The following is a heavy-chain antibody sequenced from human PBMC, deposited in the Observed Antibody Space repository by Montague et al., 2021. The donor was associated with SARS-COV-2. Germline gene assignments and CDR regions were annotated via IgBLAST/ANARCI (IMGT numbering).Heavy chain of an antibody. Sequence: SETLSLTCTVSGGSISSPDYYWGWIRQSPGKGLEWIGSISYTGRTYYNPSLRSRVSFSMDTSKNHFSLSLSSVTVADTAVYFCARQLPSYCATNKCYPYYLDDWGQVALVTVSS. CDR1: GGSISSPDYY. V-gene: IGHV4-39*01. D-gene: IGHD2-8*01. CDR2: ISYTGRT. CDR3: ARQLPSYCATNKCYPYYLDD. J-gene: IGHJ4*02.